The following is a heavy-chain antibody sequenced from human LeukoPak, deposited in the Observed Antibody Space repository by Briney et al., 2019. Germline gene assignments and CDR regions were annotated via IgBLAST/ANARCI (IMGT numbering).Heavy chain of an antibody. CDR1: GGSISSGGYS. Sequence: SETLSLTCAGSGGSISSGGYSWSWIRQPPGKGLEWIGYIYHSGSTYYNPSLKSRVTISVDRSKNQFSLKLSSVTAADTAVYYCASLVEWWRDAFDIWGQGTMVTVSS. V-gene: IGHV4-30-2*01. D-gene: IGHD2-15*01. CDR3: ASLVEWWRDAFDI. CDR2: IYHSGST. J-gene: IGHJ3*02.